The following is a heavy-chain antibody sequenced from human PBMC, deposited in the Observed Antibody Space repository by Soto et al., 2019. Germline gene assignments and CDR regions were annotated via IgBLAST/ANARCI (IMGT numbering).Heavy chain of an antibody. CDR3: ARVQGSFDCFRLSYSNGRAV. CDR1: GGSVSSGSYY. V-gene: IGHV4-61*01. J-gene: IGHJ6*02. D-gene: IGHD2-21*01. Sequence: SETLSLTCTLSGGSVSSGSYYLGWIRQPPGKGLEWIGYIYYSGSTNYNPSLKSRVTISVDTSKNQFSLKLSSVTHADTAVYSCARVQGSFDCFRLSYSNGRAVWGQGTPLPVS. CDR2: IYYSGST.